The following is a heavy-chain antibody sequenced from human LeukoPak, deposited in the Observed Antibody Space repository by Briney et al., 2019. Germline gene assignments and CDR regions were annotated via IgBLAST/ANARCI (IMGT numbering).Heavy chain of an antibody. D-gene: IGHD2-2*02. CDR1: GFTFSTYD. V-gene: IGHV3-30*02. Sequence: GGSLRLSCAASGFTFSTYDMHWVRQAPGKGLEWVAFIRYDASNKFYADSVKGRFTISGDNSKNTLYLQMNSLRAEDTAVYYCAKDFGPIVVVPAAIPDYWGQGTLVTVSS. CDR3: AKDFGPIVVVPAAIPDY. J-gene: IGHJ4*02. CDR2: IRYDASNK.